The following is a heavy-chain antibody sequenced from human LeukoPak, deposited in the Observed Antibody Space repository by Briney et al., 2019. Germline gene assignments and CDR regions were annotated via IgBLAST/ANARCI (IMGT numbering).Heavy chain of an antibody. CDR1: GFTFSAHS. CDR2: LSADSDYI. CDR3: ARSLTHGVGDF. Sequence: GGFLRLSCEGSGFTFSAHSMNWVRQAPGKGLEWVSSLSADSDYIYYTDSVRGRFTISRDNAKNSLFLQMNSLRAEDTAVYFRARSLTHGVGDFWGQGTLVTVSS. D-gene: IGHD3-3*01. J-gene: IGHJ4*02. V-gene: IGHV3-21*01.